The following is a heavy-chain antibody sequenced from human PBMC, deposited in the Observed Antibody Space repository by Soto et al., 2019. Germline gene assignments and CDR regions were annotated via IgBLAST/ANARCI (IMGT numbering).Heavy chain of an antibody. CDR2: LIPIFGTA. J-gene: IGHJ4*02. V-gene: IGHV1-69*06. CDR1: GGTFSSYA. CDR3: ASGDIVVVTAHYYFDY. D-gene: IGHD2-21*02. Sequence: QVQLVQSGAEVKKPGSSVKVSCKASGGTFSSYAISWVRQAPGQGREGMGGLIPIFGTANYAQKFQGRVTITADKSTSTAYMELSSLRSEDTAVYYCASGDIVVVTAHYYFDYWGQGTLVTVSS.